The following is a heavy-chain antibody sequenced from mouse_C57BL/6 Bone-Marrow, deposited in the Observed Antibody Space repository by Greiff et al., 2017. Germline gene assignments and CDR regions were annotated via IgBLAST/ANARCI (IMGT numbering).Heavy chain of an antibody. D-gene: IGHD2-14*01. J-gene: IGHJ4*01. CDR2: INPGSGGT. V-gene: IGHV1-54*01. CDR3: AREEYDDYYAMDY. CDR1: GYAFTNYL. Sequence: QVQLQQSGAELVRPGTSVKVSCKASGYAFTNYLIEWVKQRPGQGLEWIGVINPGSGGTNYNEKFKGKATLTADKSSSTAYMQLSSLTSEDSAVYFGAREEYDDYYAMDYWGQGTSVTVSS.